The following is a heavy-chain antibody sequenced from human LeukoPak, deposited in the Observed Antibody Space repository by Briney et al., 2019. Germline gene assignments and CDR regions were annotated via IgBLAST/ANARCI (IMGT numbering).Heavy chain of an antibody. Sequence: GGSLRLSCAASGFTFSSYAMHWVRQAPGKGLEYVSAISSNGGSTYYANSVKGRFTISRDKSNNTLYLQMNSLRAEDTAVYYCARTYYYDSSGYYPFDYWGQGTLVTVSS. CDR3: ARTYYYDSSGYYPFDY. CDR1: GFTFSSYA. D-gene: IGHD3-22*01. J-gene: IGHJ4*02. CDR2: ISSNGGST. V-gene: IGHV3-64*01.